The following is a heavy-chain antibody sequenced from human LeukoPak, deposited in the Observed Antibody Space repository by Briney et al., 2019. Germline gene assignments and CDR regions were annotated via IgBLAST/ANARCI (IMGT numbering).Heavy chain of an antibody. D-gene: IGHD2-2*01. Sequence: GGSLRLSCAASGFTFSGSAIHWVRQASGNGLEWVGRIRDKANSYATAYIASVKGRFTISRDDSKNTAYLQMSSLKTEDTAVYYCTRWDCTTTGCYPFDYWGQGTLVTVSS. CDR1: GFTFSGSA. J-gene: IGHJ4*02. CDR2: IRDKANSYAT. CDR3: TRWDCTTTGCYPFDY. V-gene: IGHV3-73*01.